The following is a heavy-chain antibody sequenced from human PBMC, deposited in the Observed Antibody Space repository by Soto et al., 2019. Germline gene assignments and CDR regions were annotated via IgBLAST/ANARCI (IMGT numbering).Heavy chain of an antibody. CDR3: ARISSGWYYFDY. J-gene: IGHJ4*02. V-gene: IGHV4-59*11. Sequence: SETLSLTWTVAGGSISSHYWRWIRQPTGKGLEWIGYIYYSGSTNYNPSLKSRVTISVDTSKNQFSLKLSSVTAADTAVYYCARISSGWYYFDYWGQGTLVTVSS. CDR2: IYYSGST. D-gene: IGHD6-19*01. CDR1: GGSISSHY.